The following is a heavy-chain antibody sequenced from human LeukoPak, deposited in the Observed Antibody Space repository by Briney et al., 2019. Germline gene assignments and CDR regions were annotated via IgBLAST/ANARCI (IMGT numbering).Heavy chain of an antibody. CDR2: ISWNSGSI. J-gene: IGHJ6*02. D-gene: IGHD2-2*01. Sequence: GRSLRLSCAASGLTFDDYAMHWVRQAPGKGLEWVSGISWNSGSIGYADSVKGRFTISRDNAKNSLYLQMNSLRAEDTALYYCAKAGCSSTSCQVDVWGQGTTVTVSS. V-gene: IGHV3-9*01. CDR1: GLTFDDYA. CDR3: AKAGCSSTSCQVDV.